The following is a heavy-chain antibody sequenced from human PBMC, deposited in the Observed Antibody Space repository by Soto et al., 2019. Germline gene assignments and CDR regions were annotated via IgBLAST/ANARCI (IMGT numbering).Heavy chain of an antibody. CDR2: MNAHSGNT. V-gene: IGHV1-8*01. CDR1: GYTFTSYD. Sequence: QVQLVQSGAEVKKPGASVKVSCKASGYTFTSYDINWVRQATGQGLEWMGWMNAHSGNTGYAKKLQGRVTMTRDTSISTAYLELISLRSEGTAGYSCARTLYGDNVEYWGQGTLVTVSS. CDR3: ARTLYGDNVEY. J-gene: IGHJ4*02. D-gene: IGHD4-17*01.